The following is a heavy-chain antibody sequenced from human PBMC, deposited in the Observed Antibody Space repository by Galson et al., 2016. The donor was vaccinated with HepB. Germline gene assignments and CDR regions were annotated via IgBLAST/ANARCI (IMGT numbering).Heavy chain of an antibody. J-gene: IGHJ4*02. CDR2: ISTSGGNT. CDR3: VRQPSYGYPFDD. Sequence: SLRLSCAASGFSFSSYGYHWVRQAPGKGLEHVSGISTSGGNTHYAGSVKGRFIISRDNSKNTLFLQMRGLRPEDTAVYYCVRQPSYGYPFDDWGQGTLVTVSS. CDR1: GFSFSSYG. D-gene: IGHD5-18*01. V-gene: IGHV3-64D*08.